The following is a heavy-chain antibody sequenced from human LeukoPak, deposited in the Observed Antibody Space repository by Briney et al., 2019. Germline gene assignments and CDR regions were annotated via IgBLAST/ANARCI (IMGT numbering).Heavy chain of an antibody. J-gene: IGHJ6*02. Sequence: GGSLRLSCAASGFTFNNYAMFWVRQAPGNGLEWVSVISFDGSNRYYAASVKGRFTISRDNSKNVYLQMSSLRVEDTAVYYCARGALGLTYSSSLYLGYHGLDVWGQGTTVIVSS. CDR2: ISFDGSNR. V-gene: IGHV3-30-3*01. CDR1: GFTFNNYA. D-gene: IGHD6-13*01. CDR3: ARGALGLTYSSSLYLGYHGLDV.